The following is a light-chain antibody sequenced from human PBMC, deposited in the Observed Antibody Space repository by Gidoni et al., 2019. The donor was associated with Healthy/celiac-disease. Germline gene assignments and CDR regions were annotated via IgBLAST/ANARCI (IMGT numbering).Light chain of an antibody. J-gene: IGLJ2*01. CDR2: QDS. CDR3: QAWDSSYVV. V-gene: IGLV3-1*01. Sequence: SYELTQPPSVSVSPGQTASITCSGDKLGDKYACWYQQKPGQSPVVVIYQDSKRPSGIPERVSGSNSGNTATLTISGTQAMDEADYYCQAWDSSYVVFGGGTKLTVL. CDR1: KLGDKY.